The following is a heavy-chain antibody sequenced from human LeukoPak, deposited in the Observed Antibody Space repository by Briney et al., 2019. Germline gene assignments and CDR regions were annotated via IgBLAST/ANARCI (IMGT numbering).Heavy chain of an antibody. Sequence: GGSLRLSCAASGFTFSSYGMHWVRQAPGKGLEWVAFIRYDGSNKYYADSVKGRFTISRDNSKNTLYLQMNSLRSDDTAVYYCARSTWKLPYFDYWGQGTLVTVSS. J-gene: IGHJ4*02. CDR1: GFTFSSYG. D-gene: IGHD1-1*01. CDR2: IRYDGSNK. V-gene: IGHV3-30*02. CDR3: ARSTWKLPYFDY.